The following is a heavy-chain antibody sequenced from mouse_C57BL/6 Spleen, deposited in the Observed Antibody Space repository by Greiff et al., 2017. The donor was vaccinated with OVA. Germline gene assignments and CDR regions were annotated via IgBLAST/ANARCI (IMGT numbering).Heavy chain of an antibody. V-gene: IGHV1-69*01. J-gene: IGHJ1*03. Sequence: VKLQQPGAELVMPGASVKLSCKASGYTFTSYWMHWVKQRPGQGLEWIGEIDPSDSYTNYNQKFKGKSTLTVDKSSSTAYMQLSSLTSEDSAVYYCARGYYGSSHWYFDVWGTGTTVTVSS. CDR1: GYTFTSYW. D-gene: IGHD1-1*01. CDR3: ARGYYGSSHWYFDV. CDR2: IDPSDSYT.